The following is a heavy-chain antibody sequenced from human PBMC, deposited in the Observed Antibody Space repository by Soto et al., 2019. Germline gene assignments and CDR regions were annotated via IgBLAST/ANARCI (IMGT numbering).Heavy chain of an antibody. V-gene: IGHV1-8*01. CDR1: GSTFTSYD. D-gene: IGHD5-12*01. CDR3: ARAPKESGYEMVGQSDY. CDR2: INPNNVNT. J-gene: IGHJ4*02. Sequence: ASLKVSCKPSGSTFTSYDINCVRHSTGQGLELVGWINPNNVNTSNAQRFQGRVTLTTDTSTSTAYMELRSLRSDDTAVYFCARAPKESGYEMVGQSDYWGQGTLVTGSS.